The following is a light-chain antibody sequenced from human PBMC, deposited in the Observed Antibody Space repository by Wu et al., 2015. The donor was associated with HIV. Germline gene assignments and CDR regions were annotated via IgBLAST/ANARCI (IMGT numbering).Light chain of an antibody. V-gene: IGKV1-5*03. CDR1: QDVITW. CDR2: KAS. Sequence: DIQMSQSPSTLSASLGDRVTITCRASQDVITWLAWYQQKPGEAPRLLIYKASTLQSGVPSRFSGSGSGTDFTLTISSLQPEDVATYYCQKYNTAPWTFGQGTKVEMK. CDR3: QKYNTAPWT. J-gene: IGKJ1*01.